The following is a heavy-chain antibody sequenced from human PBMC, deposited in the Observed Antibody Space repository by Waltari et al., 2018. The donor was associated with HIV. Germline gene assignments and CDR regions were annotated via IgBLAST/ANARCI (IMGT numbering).Heavy chain of an antibody. J-gene: IGHJ3*02. CDR1: GGSISSYY. V-gene: IGHV4-59*01. CDR3: ARVTTRTDDYVWGSYRYTGTFDI. CDR2: IYYSGST. Sequence: GGSISSYYWSWIRQPPGKGLEWIGYIYYSGSTNYNPSLKSRVTISVDTSKNQFSLKLSSVTAADTAVYYCARVTTRTDDYVWGSYRYTGTFDIWGQGTMVTVSS. D-gene: IGHD3-16*02.